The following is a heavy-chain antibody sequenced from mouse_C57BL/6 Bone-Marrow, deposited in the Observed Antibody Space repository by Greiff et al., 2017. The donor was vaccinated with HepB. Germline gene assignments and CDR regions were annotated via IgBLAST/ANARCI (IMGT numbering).Heavy chain of an antibody. V-gene: IGHV1-66*01. J-gene: IGHJ4*01. D-gene: IGHD1-1*02. CDR3: ARWRGWSRAMDY. CDR2: IYPGSGNT. Sequence: QVQLQQSGPELVKPGASVKISCKASGYSFTSYYIHWVKQRPGQGLEWIGWIYPGSGNTKYNEKFKGKATLTADTSSSTAYMQLSSLTSEDSAVYYCARWRGWSRAMDYWGQGTSVTVSS. CDR1: GYSFTSYY.